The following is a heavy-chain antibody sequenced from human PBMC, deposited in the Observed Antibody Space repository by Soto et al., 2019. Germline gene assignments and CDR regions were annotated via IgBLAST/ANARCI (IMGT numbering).Heavy chain of an antibody. D-gene: IGHD3-16*01. V-gene: IGHV1-18*04. Sequence: HVQLVQSGAELKKPGASVKVSCAASGYTFTSNTITWVRQAPGQRLEWMGWVSPYKGETSYAEKLQARLTTTTDTARSTAYMQRRRLRSDDPPVYYSTRVWGSYRAPSGGAGLDPCGQGPLGIVSS. J-gene: IGHJ5*02. CDR1: GYTFTSNT. CDR2: VSPYKGET. CDR3: TRVWGSYRAPSGGAGLDP.